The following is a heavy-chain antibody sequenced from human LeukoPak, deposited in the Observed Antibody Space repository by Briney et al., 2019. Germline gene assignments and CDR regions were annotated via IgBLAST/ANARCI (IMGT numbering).Heavy chain of an antibody. J-gene: IGHJ4*02. CDR3: ARALYYSNGYFFFDY. CDR2: FSYSGSA. D-gene: IGHD3-22*01. CDR1: GASITSYY. Sequence: SETLSLTCTVSGASITSYYWSWIRQPPGKGLEWIGFFSYSGSANYNPSLKSRVTISVDTSKNQFSLSLTSVTAADTAVYYCARALYYSNGYFFFDYWGQGILVTVSS. V-gene: IGHV4-59*08.